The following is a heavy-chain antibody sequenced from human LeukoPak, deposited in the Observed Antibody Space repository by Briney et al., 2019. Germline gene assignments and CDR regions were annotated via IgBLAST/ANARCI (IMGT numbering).Heavy chain of an antibody. V-gene: IGHV3-30*04. Sequence: GGSLRLSCAASGFTFSDYAMHWVRQAPGKGLEWVTVISYDGSNKYYADSVKGRFTIPRDNSRNTLYLQMNSLRAEDTAVYYCARDQYGGFDYWGQGTLLTVSS. J-gene: IGHJ4*02. CDR3: ARDQYGGFDY. CDR1: GFTFSDYA. CDR2: ISYDGSNK. D-gene: IGHD4-23*01.